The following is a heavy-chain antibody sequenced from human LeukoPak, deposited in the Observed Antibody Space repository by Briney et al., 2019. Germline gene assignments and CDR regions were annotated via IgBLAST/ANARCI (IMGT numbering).Heavy chain of an antibody. J-gene: IGHJ4*02. CDR3: AREGGRDYGGLDD. CDR2: IYYSGTT. D-gene: IGHD4/OR15-4a*01. CDR1: GGSISGSSYY. Sequence: SETLSLTCTVSGGSISGSSYYWGWIRQPPGKELEWIGSIYYSGTTYNNPSLKSRVTISVDTSKNQFSLKVNSVTAADTAVYYCAREGGRDYGGLDDWGQGTLVTVSS. V-gene: IGHV4-39*07.